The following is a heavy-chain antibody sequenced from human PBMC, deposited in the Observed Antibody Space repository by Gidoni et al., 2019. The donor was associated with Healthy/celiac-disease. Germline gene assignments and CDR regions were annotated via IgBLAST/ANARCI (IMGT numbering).Heavy chain of an antibody. CDR1: GGSFSGYY. V-gene: IGHV4-34*01. Sequence: QVQLQQWGAGLLKPSETLSLTCAVYGGSFSGYYWSWIRQPPGKGLEWIGEINHSGSTNYNPSLKSRVTISVDTSKNQFSLKLSSVTAADTAVYYCARGHRYFDWFYRGYFDYWGQGTLVTVSS. CDR3: ARGHRYFDWFYRGYFDY. J-gene: IGHJ4*02. D-gene: IGHD3-9*01. CDR2: INHSGST.